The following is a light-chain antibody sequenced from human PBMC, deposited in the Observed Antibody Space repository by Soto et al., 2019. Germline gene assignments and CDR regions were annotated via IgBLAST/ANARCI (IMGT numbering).Light chain of an antibody. CDR3: QQSYSTPFT. J-gene: IGKJ4*01. Sequence: DMQVAQAGSSLSASVGDRVTITCRASQSISSYLNWYQQKPGKAPKLLIYAASSLQSGVPSRFSGSGSGTDFTLTISSLQPEDFATYYCQQSYSTPFTFGGGTKVDIK. CDR2: AAS. CDR1: QSISSY. V-gene: IGKV1-39*01.